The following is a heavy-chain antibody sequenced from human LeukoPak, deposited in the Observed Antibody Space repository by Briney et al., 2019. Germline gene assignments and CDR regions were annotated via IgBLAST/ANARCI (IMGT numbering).Heavy chain of an antibody. J-gene: IGHJ3*02. CDR3: ARFTGYCSGTSCYPNAFDI. V-gene: IGHV4-38-2*02. Sequence: SETLSLTCTVSGYSITNNYYWDWIRQPPGKGLEWIASIYHSGRTYYNPALKSRVTISVDTSKNQFSLKVTSVTAADTAVFYCARFTGYCSGTSCYPNAFDIWGQGTMVTVSS. CDR1: GYSITNNYY. D-gene: IGHD2-2*01. CDR2: IYHSGRT.